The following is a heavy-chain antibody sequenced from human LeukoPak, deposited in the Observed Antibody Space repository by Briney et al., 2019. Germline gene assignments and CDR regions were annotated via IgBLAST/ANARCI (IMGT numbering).Heavy chain of an antibody. CDR2: IKSKTDGGTT. CDR3: TTDLVTYYYDSSGYYLFDY. J-gene: IGHJ4*02. Sequence: GGSLRLSCAASGFTFSNAWMSWVRQAPGKGLEWVGRIKSKTDGGTTDYAAPVKGRFTISRDDSKNTLYLQMNSLKTEDTAVYYRTTDLVTYYYDSSGYYLFDYWGQGTLVTVSS. V-gene: IGHV3-15*01. D-gene: IGHD3-22*01. CDR1: GFTFSNAW.